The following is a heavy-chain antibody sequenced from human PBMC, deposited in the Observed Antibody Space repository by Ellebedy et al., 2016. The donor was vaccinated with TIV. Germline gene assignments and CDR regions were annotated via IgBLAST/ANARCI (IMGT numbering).Heavy chain of an antibody. J-gene: IGHJ6*02. CDR1: GFSFRSYW. V-gene: IGHV3-7*03. CDR2: MRQDGGYK. D-gene: IGHD4-17*01. CDR3: ARDGAYGDFSPGQYGMDV. Sequence: GGSLRLSCVGSGFSFRSYWMSWVRQAPGKGLEWVANMRQDGGYKYYVDSVKGRFTISRDNAKSSLYLPMDSLSVEDTARYYCARDGAYGDFSPGQYGMDVWGQGTTVTVS.